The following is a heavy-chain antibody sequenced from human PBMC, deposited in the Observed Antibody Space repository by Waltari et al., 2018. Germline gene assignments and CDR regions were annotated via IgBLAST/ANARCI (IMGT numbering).Heavy chain of an antibody. J-gene: IGHJ3*02. V-gene: IGHV1-2*06. CDR3: AKEGGGRGPHDAFDI. CDR2: SNPNSGGT. CDR1: GYTFTGYY. D-gene: IGHD3-10*01. Sequence: QVQLVQSGAEVKKPGASVKVSCKASGYTFTGYYMHWVRQAPGQGLEWMGRSNPNSGGTNYAQKFQGRVTMTRDTSISTAYMELNSLRAEDTAVYYWAKEGGGRGPHDAFDIWGQGTMVTVSS.